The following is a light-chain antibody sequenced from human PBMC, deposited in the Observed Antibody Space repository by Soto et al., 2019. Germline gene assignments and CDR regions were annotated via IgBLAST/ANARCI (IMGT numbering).Light chain of an antibody. J-gene: IGKJ4*01. CDR1: QSVLYSSNNKNY. Sequence: DIVMTQSPDSLAVSLGERATINCKSSQSVLYSSNNKNYLAWYQQKPGQPPKLLIYWASTRESVLPDRFSGRGSVTDFTLTISSLQAEDVAVYYCQQYYSTLTFGGGTKVEIK. V-gene: IGKV4-1*01. CDR2: WAS. CDR3: QQYYSTLT.